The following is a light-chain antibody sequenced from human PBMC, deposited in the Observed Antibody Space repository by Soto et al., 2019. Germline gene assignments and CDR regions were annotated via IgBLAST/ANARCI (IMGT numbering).Light chain of an antibody. CDR3: QVWDSNSDHVV. CDR2: YDS. CDR1: NIGSKS. V-gene: IGLV3-21*04. J-gene: IGLJ2*01. Sequence: SYELTQPPSVSVAPGKTARITCGGNNIGSKSVHWFQQKPGQAPVLVIYYDSDRPSGIPERFSGSNSGDTATLTISRVEDGDEADYYCQVWDSNSDHVVFGGGTKLTVL.